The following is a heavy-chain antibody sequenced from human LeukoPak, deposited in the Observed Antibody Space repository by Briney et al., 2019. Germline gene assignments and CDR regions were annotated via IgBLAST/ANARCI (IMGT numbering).Heavy chain of an antibody. J-gene: IGHJ5*02. CDR2: IYHSGST. CDR1: GYSISSGYY. V-gene: IGHV4-38-2*02. D-gene: IGHD3-3*01. Sequence: SSETLSLTCTVSGYSISSGYYWGWIRQPPGKGLEWIGSIYHSGSTYYNPFLKSRVTISVDTSKNQFSLKLSSVTAADTAVYYCARDAYDFWSGYSYNWFDPWGQGTLVTVSS. CDR3: ARDAYDFWSGYSYNWFDP.